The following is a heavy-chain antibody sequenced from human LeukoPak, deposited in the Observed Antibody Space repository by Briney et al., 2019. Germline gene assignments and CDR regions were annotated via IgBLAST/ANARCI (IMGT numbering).Heavy chain of an antibody. J-gene: IGHJ4*02. CDR2: ISYDGTNK. V-gene: IGHV3-30*18. CDR1: GFTFSCYG. CDR3: AKARQNLGYCSGGSCYYFDS. D-gene: IGHD2-15*01. Sequence: PGGSLRLSCAASGFTFSCYGMHWVRQAPGKGPEWVAVISYDGTNKYYADSVKGRFTISRDNSKNTLYLQMNSLRGEDTAVYYCAKARQNLGYCSGGSCYYFDSWGQGTLVTVSS.